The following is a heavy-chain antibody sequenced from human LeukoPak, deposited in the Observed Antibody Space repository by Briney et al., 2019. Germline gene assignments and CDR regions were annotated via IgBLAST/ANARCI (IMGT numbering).Heavy chain of an antibody. D-gene: IGHD3-10*01. CDR2: INHSGST. CDR1: GGSFSGYY. V-gene: IGHV4-34*09. J-gene: IGHJ4*02. Sequence: SETLSLTCAVYGGSFSGYYWSWIRQPPGKGLEWIGEINHSGSTNYNPSLKSRVTISVDTSKNQFSLKLSSVTAADTAVYYCARGRTYYYGSGSYRTYYFDYWGQGTLVTVSS. CDR3: ARGRTYYYGSGSYRTYYFDY.